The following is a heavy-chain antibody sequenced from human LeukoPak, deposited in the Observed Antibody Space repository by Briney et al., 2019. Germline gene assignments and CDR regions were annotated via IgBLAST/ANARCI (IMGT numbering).Heavy chain of an antibody. V-gene: IGHV1-2*02. D-gene: IGHD1-7*01. J-gene: IGHJ6*02. CDR1: GYTFTGYY. CDR2: INPNSGGT. Sequence: GASVKVSCKASGYTFTGYYMHWGRQAPEQGLEWMGWINPNSGGTNYAQKFQGRVTMTRDTSISTAYMELSRLRSDDTAVYYCAREQTIRPVHYGMDVWGQGTTVTVSS. CDR3: AREQTIRPVHYGMDV.